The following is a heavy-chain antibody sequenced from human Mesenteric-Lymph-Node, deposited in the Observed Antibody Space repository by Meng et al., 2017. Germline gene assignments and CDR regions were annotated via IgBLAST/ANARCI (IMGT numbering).Heavy chain of an antibody. CDR1: GGSVSSGSYY. J-gene: IGHJ4*02. CDR3: ARDLGSIAALGY. V-gene: IGHV4-61*01. CDR2: ISYSGST. D-gene: IGHD6-6*01. Sequence: VHLQESGPGLVRPSETLSLTCTVSGGSVSSGSYYWSWIRQPPGKGLEWIGYISYSGSTNYNPSLRSRVTISVDTSKNQFSLRLNSVTAADTAVYYCARDLGSIAALGYWGQGTLVTVSS.